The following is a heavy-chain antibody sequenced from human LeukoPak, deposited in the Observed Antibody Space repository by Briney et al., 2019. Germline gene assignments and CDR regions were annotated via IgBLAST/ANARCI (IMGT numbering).Heavy chain of an antibody. CDR2: IYYDGST. Sequence: SETLSLTCTVSGGAISTYHWSWIRQPPGKGLEWIGYIYYDGSTNYSPSLKSRVTISIDTSKDQFSLKFYSVTTADTAMYYCARAWAEAGTGSFQIWGQGTMVTVSS. V-gene: IGHV4-59*01. J-gene: IGHJ3*02. D-gene: IGHD6-19*01. CDR3: ARAWAEAGTGSFQI. CDR1: GGAISTYH.